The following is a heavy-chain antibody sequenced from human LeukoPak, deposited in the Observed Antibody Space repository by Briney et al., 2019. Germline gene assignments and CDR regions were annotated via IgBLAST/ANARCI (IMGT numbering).Heavy chain of an antibody. CDR2: INHSGST. D-gene: IGHD5-18*01. CDR3: ARALYSYGDY. V-gene: IGHV4-34*01. CDR1: GGSISGSTYY. J-gene: IGHJ4*02. Sequence: SETLSLTCAVSGGSISGSTYYWGWIRQAPGKGLEWIGEINHSGSTNYNPSLKSRVTISVDTSKNQFSLKLSSVTAADTAVYYCARALYSYGDYWGQGTLVTVSS.